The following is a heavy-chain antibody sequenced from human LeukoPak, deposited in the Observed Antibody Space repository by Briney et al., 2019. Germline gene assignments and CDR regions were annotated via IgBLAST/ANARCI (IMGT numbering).Heavy chain of an antibody. Sequence: ASVKVSCKASGYTFTSYGISWVRQAPGQGLEWMGRISAYNGNTNYAQKLQGRVTMTTDTSTSTAYMELRSLRSDDAAVYYCARDYYDSSHYYYYYGMDVWGQGTTVTVSS. CDR1: GYTFTSYG. D-gene: IGHD3-22*01. CDR3: ARDYYDSSHYYYYYGMDV. V-gene: IGHV1-18*01. J-gene: IGHJ6*02. CDR2: ISAYNGNT.